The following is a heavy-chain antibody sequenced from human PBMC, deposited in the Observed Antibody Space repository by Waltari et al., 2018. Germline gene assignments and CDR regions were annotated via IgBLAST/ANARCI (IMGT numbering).Heavy chain of an antibody. CDR1: GFTFSSYA. D-gene: IGHD3-9*01. CDR3: ARPDYDILGFDP. V-gene: IGHV3-30*01. CDR2: RSYDGSNK. Sequence: QVQLVESGGGVVQPGRSLRLSCAASGFTFSSYAMHWVRQAPGKGLEWVAVRSYDGSNKYYADSVKDRFTISRDNSKNTLYLQMNSLRAEDTAVYYCARPDYDILGFDPWGQGTLVTVSS. J-gene: IGHJ5*02.